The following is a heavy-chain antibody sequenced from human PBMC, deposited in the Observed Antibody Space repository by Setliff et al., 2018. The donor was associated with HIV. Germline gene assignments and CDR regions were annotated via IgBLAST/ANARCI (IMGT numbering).Heavy chain of an antibody. CDR2: IYYSGST. D-gene: IGHD3-3*01. J-gene: IGHJ2*01. V-gene: IGHV4-39*01. CDR3: LLWTGYYTYWFFDL. Sequence: SETLSLTCTVSGGSISSSSYYWIWVRQPPGEGLEWIGNIYYSGSTYYNPSLKSRTTISVDTSQNQFSLKLSSVTAADTAVYYCLLWTGYYTYWFFDLWGRGALVTVSS. CDR1: GGSISSSSYY.